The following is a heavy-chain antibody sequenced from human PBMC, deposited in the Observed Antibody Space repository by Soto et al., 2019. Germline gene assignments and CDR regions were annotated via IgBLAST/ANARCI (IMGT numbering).Heavy chain of an antibody. CDR1: GGYIIGRSHC. V-gene: IGHV4-39*01. Sequence: LSVTCTVAGGYIIGRSHCCVWKNQSPGERLEWIGSSYYSGSTHYNPSLRTRVTILVDTSKSQVSLKLISLTAADTAVYYCARRGSVAGTYWFGPWGQGTLVTVSS. CDR3: ARRGSVAGTYWFGP. D-gene: IGHD3-10*01. J-gene: IGHJ5*02. CDR2: SYYSGST.